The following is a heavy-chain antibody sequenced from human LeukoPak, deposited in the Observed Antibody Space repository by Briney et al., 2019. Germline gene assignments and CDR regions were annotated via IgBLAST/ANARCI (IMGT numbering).Heavy chain of an antibody. CDR1: GFTFSDYY. CDR3: ARPGWVLVTATFLDY. V-gene: IGHV3-11*01. J-gene: IGHJ4*02. D-gene: IGHD2-15*01. CDR2: ISGSGSTI. Sequence: GGSLRLSCAASGFTFSDYYMSWIRQAPGKGLEWISYISGSGSTIYYADSVKGRFTVSRDNAKNSLYLQMNSLRAEDTAVYYCARPGWVLVTATFLDYWGQGTLVTVSS.